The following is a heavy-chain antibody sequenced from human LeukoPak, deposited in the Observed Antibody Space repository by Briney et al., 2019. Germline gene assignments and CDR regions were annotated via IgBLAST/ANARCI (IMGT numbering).Heavy chain of an antibody. CDR1: GYTFTGYY. D-gene: IGHD2-2*01. J-gene: IGHJ5*02. CDR3: ARDDIVVVPAAMRAWFDP. CDR2: INPNSGGT. Sequence: ASVKVSCKASGYTFTGYYMHWVRQAPGQGLEWMGWINPNSGGTNYAQKFQGRVTMTRDTSISTAYMELSRLRSDDTAVYYCARDDIVVVPAAMRAWFDPWGQGTLVTVSS. V-gene: IGHV1-2*02.